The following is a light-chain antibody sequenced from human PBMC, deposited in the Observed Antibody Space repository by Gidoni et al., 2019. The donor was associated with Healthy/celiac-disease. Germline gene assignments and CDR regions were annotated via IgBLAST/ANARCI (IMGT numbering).Light chain of an antibody. CDR3: QQYNSYRAWT. CDR1: QSISSW. CDR2: KAS. Sequence: DIQMTQSPSTLSASVGDRVTITCRASQSISSWLAWYQQKPGKAPKLLIYKASSLESGVPSRFSGSGSGIEFTLTISSLQPDDFATYYCQQYNSYRAWTFGQGTKVEIK. J-gene: IGKJ1*01. V-gene: IGKV1-5*03.